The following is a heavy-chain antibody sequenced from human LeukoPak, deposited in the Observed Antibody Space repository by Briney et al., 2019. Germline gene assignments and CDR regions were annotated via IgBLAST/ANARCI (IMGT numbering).Heavy chain of an antibody. V-gene: IGHV3-48*04. Sequence: GGSLRLSCVASGFTFTNYGMHWVRQTPGKGLEWVSYMSSSGSTRYYADSVKGRFTISRDNAKNSLYLQMNSLRAEDTAVYYCARLDYFGSGSYQVIDYWGQGTLVTVSS. CDR2: MSSSGSTR. CDR1: GFTFTNYG. D-gene: IGHD3-10*01. J-gene: IGHJ4*02. CDR3: ARLDYFGSGSYQVIDY.